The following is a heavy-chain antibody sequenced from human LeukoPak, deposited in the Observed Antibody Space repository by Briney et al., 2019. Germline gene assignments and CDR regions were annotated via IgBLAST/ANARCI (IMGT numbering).Heavy chain of an antibody. CDR3: ARNNWGIDE. CDR1: GFKFSNHW. J-gene: IGHJ4*02. D-gene: IGHD7-27*01. CDR2: INNDGSGT. Sequence: GGSLRLSCAASGFKFSNHWMHWVRQSPGKGLVWVARINNDGSGTSHADSVEGRFTISRDNAANTLYLQMNSLRVEDTAMYFCARNNWGIDEWGQGTLVTVSS. V-gene: IGHV3-74*01.